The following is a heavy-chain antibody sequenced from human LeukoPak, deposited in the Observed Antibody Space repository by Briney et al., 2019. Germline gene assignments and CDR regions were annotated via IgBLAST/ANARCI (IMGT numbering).Heavy chain of an antibody. J-gene: IGHJ4*02. D-gene: IGHD5-24*01. CDR3: ARQGLEMATVIFDY. V-gene: IGHV4-39*01. CDR2: IYYSGST. CDR1: GGSISSSSYY. Sequence: PSETLSLTCTVSGGSISSSSYYWGWIRQPPGTGLEWLGSIYYSGSTYYNPSLKSRVTISVDTSKNQFSLKLSSVTAADTAVYYCARQGLEMATVIFDYWGQGTLVTVSS.